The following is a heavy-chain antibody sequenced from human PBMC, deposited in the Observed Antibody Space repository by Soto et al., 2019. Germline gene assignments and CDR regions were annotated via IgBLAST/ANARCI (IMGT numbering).Heavy chain of an antibody. CDR1: GGSISSGDYY. Sequence: QVQLQESGPGLVKPAQTLSLTCTVSGGSISSGDYYWSWIRQPPGQGLEWIGYVYYSGSTYYNPSLKSRVTISLDTSKNQFSLKLSSVTAADTAVYYCARVGSSIAVRHFDYWGQGTLVTVSS. J-gene: IGHJ4*02. CDR2: VYYSGST. CDR3: ARVGSSIAVRHFDY. D-gene: IGHD6-6*01. V-gene: IGHV4-30-4*01.